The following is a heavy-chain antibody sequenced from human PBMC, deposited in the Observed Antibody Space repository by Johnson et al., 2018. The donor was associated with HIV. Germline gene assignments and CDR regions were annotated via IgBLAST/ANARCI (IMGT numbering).Heavy chain of an antibody. J-gene: IGHJ3*02. Sequence: VQLVESGGGLVQPGRSLRLSCAASGFTFDDYAMHWVRQAPGKGLEWVSGISWNSGSIGYADSVKGRFIISRDNAKNSLYLQMNSLRAEDTAVYYCAKLGAVASYAFDIWGQGTMVTVSS. D-gene: IGHD6-19*01. CDR3: AKLGAVASYAFDI. V-gene: IGHV3-9*01. CDR2: ISWNSGSI. CDR1: GFTFDDYA.